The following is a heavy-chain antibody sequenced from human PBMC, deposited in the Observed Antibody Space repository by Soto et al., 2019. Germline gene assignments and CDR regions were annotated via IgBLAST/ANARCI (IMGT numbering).Heavy chain of an antibody. CDR3: VKGEYYYDSSGYYPFDY. CDR1: GFTFSNYA. V-gene: IGHV3-64D*06. Sequence: GGSLSPSCSASGFTFSNYAMHWVRQALGKGLEYVSSISTIGGSTHYADSVKGRFTISRDNSKNTQYLQMSSLRADDTAVYYCVKGEYYYDSSGYYPFDYWGQGT. J-gene: IGHJ4*02. CDR2: ISTIGGST. D-gene: IGHD3-22*01.